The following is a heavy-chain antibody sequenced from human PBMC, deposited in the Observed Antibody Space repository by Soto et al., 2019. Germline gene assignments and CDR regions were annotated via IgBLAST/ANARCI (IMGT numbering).Heavy chain of an antibody. CDR1: GFTFSSYC. D-gene: IGHD6-6*01. J-gene: IGHJ4*02. V-gene: IGHV3-74*01. CDR2: INSDGSST. Sequence: PGGSLRLSCAASGFTFSSYCMHWVRQAPGKGLVWVSRINSDGSSTSYADSVKGRFTISRDNAKNTLYLQMNSLRAEDTAVYYCARETQSYSSSSGLVYWGQGTLVTVSS. CDR3: ARETQSYSSSSGLVY.